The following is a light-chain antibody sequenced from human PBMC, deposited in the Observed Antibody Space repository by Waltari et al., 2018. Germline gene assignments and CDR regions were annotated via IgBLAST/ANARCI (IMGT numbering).Light chain of an antibody. V-gene: IGKV1-12*02. CDR3: HQYYSPPYS. CDR1: QGISSW. CDR2: KAS. Sequence: DIQMTQSPSSLSASVGDRVTITCRASQGISSWLAWYQQKPGKAPTLLIYKASSLQSGVPSRFSGSVSGTDFTLTISSLQPEDFSTYYCHQYYSPPYSFGQGTKVEIK. J-gene: IGKJ2*03.